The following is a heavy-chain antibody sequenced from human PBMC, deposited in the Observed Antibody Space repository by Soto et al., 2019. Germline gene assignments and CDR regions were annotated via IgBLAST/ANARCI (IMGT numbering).Heavy chain of an antibody. CDR2: IIPILGIA. D-gene: IGHD5-18*01. CDR3: ARDSDTGMEELDY. CDR1: GGTFSSYT. Sequence: GASVKVSCKASGGTFSSYTISWVRQAPGQGLEWMGRIIPILGIANYAQKFQGRVTITADKSTSTAYMELSSLRAEDTVVYYCARDSDTGMEELDYWGQGTLVTVSS. J-gene: IGHJ4*02. V-gene: IGHV1-69*04.